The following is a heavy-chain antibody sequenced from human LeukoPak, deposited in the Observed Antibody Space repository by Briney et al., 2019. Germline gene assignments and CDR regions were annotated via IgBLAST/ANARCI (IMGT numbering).Heavy chain of an antibody. CDR1: GFTVSSNY. Sequence: GGSLRLSCAASGFTVSSNYMSWVRQAPGKGLEWVSVIYSGGSTYYADSVKGRFTISRDNSKNTLYLQMNSLRAEDTAVYYCAREDASNYYDSSGYLTYWGQGTLVTVSS. V-gene: IGHV3-53*01. J-gene: IGHJ4*02. CDR3: AREDASNYYDSSGYLTY. D-gene: IGHD3-22*01. CDR2: IYSGGST.